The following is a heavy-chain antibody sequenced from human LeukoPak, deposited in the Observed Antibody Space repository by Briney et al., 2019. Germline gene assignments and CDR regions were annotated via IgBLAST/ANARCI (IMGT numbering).Heavy chain of an antibody. Sequence: PSETLSLTCTVSGGSISSHYWSWIRQPPGKGLEWIGYIYYSGSTNYNPSLKSRVTISVDTSKNQFSLNLSSVTAADTAVYYRARGNHRDGDFGCWFDPWGQGTLVTVSS. CDR3: ARGNHRDGDFGCWFDP. J-gene: IGHJ5*02. D-gene: IGHD4-17*01. V-gene: IGHV4-59*08. CDR1: GGSISSHY. CDR2: IYYSGST.